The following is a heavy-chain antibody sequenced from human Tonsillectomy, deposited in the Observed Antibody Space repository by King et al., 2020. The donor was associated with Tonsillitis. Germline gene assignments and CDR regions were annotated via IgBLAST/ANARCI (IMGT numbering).Heavy chain of an antibody. V-gene: IGHV3-23*01. CDR3: AKAVKPSRDWYFDL. CDR2: ISGSGGST. J-gene: IGHJ2*01. Sequence: ESGGGLVQPGGSLRLSCAASGFTFSSYAMSWVRQAPGKGLEWVSGISGSGGSTYYADSVKGRFTISRDNSKNTMYLQMHSLRAEDTAVYYCAKAVKPSRDWYFDLWGRGTLVTVSS. CDR1: GFTFSSYA.